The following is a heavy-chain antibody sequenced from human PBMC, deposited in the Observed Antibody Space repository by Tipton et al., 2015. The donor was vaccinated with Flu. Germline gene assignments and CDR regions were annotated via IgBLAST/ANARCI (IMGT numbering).Heavy chain of an antibody. CDR2: IYYSGST. D-gene: IGHD6-13*01. CDR3: ARVSSSSSWSQDWYFDL. J-gene: IGHJ2*01. Sequence: LRLSCTVSGGSISSYYWRWIRQPPGKGLEWIGYIYYSGSTNYNPSLKSRVTISVDTSKNQFSLKLSSVTAADTAVYYCARVSSSSSWSQDWYFDLWGRGTLVTVSS. CDR1: GGSISSYY. V-gene: IGHV4-59*01.